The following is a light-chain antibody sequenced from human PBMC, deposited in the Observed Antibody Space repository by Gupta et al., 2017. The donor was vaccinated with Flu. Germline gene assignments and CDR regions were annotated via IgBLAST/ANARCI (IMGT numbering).Light chain of an antibody. CDR2: DTS. CDR3: QQRTNWPPLA. CDR1: QSISDF. Sequence: EIVLTQSPATLSLSPGERATLSCRASQSISDFVAWYQQKPGQAPRLLIFDTSNRDTGIPARFSGSGSGTDFTLTISSREPEDFAVYYCQQRTNWPPLAFGGGTKVEIK. J-gene: IGKJ4*01. V-gene: IGKV3-11*01.